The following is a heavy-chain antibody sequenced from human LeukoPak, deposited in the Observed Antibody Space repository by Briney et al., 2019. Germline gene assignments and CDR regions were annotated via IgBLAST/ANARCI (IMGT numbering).Heavy chain of an antibody. CDR3: ARGREDYYDSSGYYFSTYYFDY. CDR2: INHSGST. CDR1: GGSFSGYY. J-gene: IGHJ4*02. D-gene: IGHD3-22*01. Sequence: SETLSPTCAVYGGSFSGYYWSWIRQPPGKGLEWIGEINHSGSTNYNPSLKSRVTISVDTSKNQFSLKLSSVTAAGTAVYYCARGREDYYDSSGYYFSTYYFDYWGQGTLVTVSS. V-gene: IGHV4-34*01.